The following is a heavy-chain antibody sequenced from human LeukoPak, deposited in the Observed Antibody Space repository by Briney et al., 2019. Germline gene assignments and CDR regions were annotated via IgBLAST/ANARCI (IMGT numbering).Heavy chain of an antibody. Sequence: GGSLRLSCAASGFTLSDYHMNWVRQAPGKGLEWLSSITTISHYIYYAGAVRGRFTISRDNAKNSLYLQMNSLRGEDTAVYYCARSDGPGTSHPLRYNWFDPWGQGTLVTVSS. CDR1: GFTLSDYH. D-gene: IGHD3-10*01. J-gene: IGHJ5*02. CDR3: ARSDGPGTSHPLRYNWFDP. CDR2: ITTISHYI. V-gene: IGHV3-21*01.